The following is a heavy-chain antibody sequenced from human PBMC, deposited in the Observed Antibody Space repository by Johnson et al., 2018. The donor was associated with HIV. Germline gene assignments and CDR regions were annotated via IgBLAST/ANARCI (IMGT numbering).Heavy chain of an antibody. Sequence: VQLVESGGGLVQPGGSLRLSCAASGFTFSSYWMYWVRQAPGKGLVWVSRINSDGSSTSYADSVKGRFTISRANSKNTLYLQMNSLRVEDTAVYYCARDPHIVVVTIIDTTMNAFDIWGQGTMVTVSS. D-gene: IGHD2-21*02. CDR2: INSDGSST. J-gene: IGHJ3*02. CDR3: ARDPHIVVVTIIDTTMNAFDI. CDR1: GFTFSSYW. V-gene: IGHV3-74*01.